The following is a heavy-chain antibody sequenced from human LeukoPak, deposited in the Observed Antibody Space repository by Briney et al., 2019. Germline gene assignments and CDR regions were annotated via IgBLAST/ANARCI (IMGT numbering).Heavy chain of an antibody. V-gene: IGHV3-73*01. J-gene: IGHJ4*02. Sequence: GGSLRLSCAASGFTFSGSAMHWVRQASGKGLEWVGRIRSKANSYATAYAASVKGRFTISRDDSKNTAYLQMNSLKTEDTAVYYCTRHNYYDSSGLFDYWGQGTLVTLSS. CDR1: GFTFSGSA. D-gene: IGHD3-22*01. CDR2: IRSKANSYAT. CDR3: TRHNYYDSSGLFDY.